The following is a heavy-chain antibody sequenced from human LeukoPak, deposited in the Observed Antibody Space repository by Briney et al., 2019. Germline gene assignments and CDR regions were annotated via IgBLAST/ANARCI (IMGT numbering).Heavy chain of an antibody. D-gene: IGHD4-23*01. V-gene: IGHV4-38-2*01. CDR2: IYHSGST. Sequence: SETLSHTCAVSGYSISSGYYWGWIRQPPGKGLEWIGSIYHSGSTYYNPSLKSRVTISVDTSKNQFSLKLSSVTAADTAVYCCASQDYGGNYDFDYWGQGTLVTVSS. CDR1: GYSISSGYY. J-gene: IGHJ4*02. CDR3: ASQDYGGNYDFDY.